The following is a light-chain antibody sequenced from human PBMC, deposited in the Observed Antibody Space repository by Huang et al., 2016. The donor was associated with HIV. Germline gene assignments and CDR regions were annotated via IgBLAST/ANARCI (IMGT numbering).Light chain of an antibody. J-gene: IGKJ4*01. Sequence: VMTQSPATLSVSPGERVTLSCRASQTVIKNLAWYQQRPGQPPRLLVYGASVGAAGVPDRFSGSGSGTDFTLTITSLQSEDFAIYYCQQYNRWPPLTFGGGTKVETK. CDR1: QTVIKN. V-gene: IGKV3-15*01. CDR2: GAS. CDR3: QQYNRWPPLT.